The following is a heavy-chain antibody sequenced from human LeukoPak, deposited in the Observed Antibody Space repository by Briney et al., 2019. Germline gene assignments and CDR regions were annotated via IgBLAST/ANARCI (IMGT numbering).Heavy chain of an antibody. V-gene: IGHV4-34*01. J-gene: IGHJ4*02. D-gene: IGHD6-19*01. Sequence: SETLSLTCAVYGGSFSGYYWSWIRQPPGKGLEWIGEINHSGSTNYNPSLKSRVTISVDTSKNQFSLKLSSVTAADTAVYYCARQVAVADKAGFDFWGQGTLVTVSS. CDR1: GGSFSGYY. CDR2: INHSGST. CDR3: ARQVAVADKAGFDF.